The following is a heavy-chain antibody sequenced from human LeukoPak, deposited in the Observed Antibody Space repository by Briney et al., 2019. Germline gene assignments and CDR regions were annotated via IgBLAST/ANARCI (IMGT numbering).Heavy chain of an antibody. CDR3: AKGQPSADY. CDR1: GFTFSSYG. D-gene: IGHD2-2*01. V-gene: IGHV3-30*18. J-gene: IGHJ4*02. CDR2: ISYDGSNK. Sequence: GGSLRLSCAASGFTFSSYGMHWVRQAPGKGLEWVAVISYDGSNKYYADFVKGRFTISRDNSKNTLYLQMNSLRAEDTAVYYCAKGQPSADYWGQGTLVTVSS.